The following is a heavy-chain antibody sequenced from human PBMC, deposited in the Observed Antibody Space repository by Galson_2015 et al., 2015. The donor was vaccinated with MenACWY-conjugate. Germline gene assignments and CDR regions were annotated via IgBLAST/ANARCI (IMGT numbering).Heavy chain of an antibody. D-gene: IGHD3-16*01. J-gene: IGHJ4*01. V-gene: IGHV4-59*08. CDR3: AKHALGGYFDY. CDR2: IYFGGRT. Sequence: SEPLSLTCTVSGGSISNYWSWIRLPPGKRLEWIGYIYFGGRTTYNPSLESRLTMSIDTSKSQFSLKLSSMTAADTAVYYCAKHALGGYFDYWGHGILVTVSS. CDR1: GGSISNY.